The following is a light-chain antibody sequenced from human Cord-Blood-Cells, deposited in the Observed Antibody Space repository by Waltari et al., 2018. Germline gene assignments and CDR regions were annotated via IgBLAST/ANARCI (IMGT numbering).Light chain of an antibody. CDR2: ASS. V-gene: IGKV1-39*01. CDR3: QQSYSTPLT. CDR1: QSISSY. J-gene: IGKJ4*01. Sequence: DIQMTQSPSSLPASVGDRVHITCRASQSISSYLNWYQQKPGKAPKLLIYASSSLQSGVPSRFSGSGSGTDFTLTISSLQPEDFATYYCQQSYSTPLTFGGGTKVEIK.